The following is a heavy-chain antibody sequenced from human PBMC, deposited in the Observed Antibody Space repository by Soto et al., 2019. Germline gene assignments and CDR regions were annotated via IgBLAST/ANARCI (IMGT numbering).Heavy chain of an antibody. CDR3: ARDSGKSALLWFGDFWGTGFDP. J-gene: IGHJ5*02. CDR2: IIPILGIA. D-gene: IGHD3-10*01. Sequence: QVQLVQSGAEVKKPGSSVKVSCKASGGTFSSYTISWVRQAPGQGLEWMGRIIPILGIANYAQKFQGRVTITADKSTXTXYXEMXSLRSEDTAVYYCARDSGKSALLWFGDFWGTGFDPWGQGTLVTVSS. CDR1: GGTFSSYT. V-gene: IGHV1-69*08.